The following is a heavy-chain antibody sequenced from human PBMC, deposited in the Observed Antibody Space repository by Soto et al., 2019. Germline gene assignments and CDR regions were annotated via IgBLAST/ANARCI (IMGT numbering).Heavy chain of an antibody. CDR2: VYVTGTGT. CDR1: GYPFATSH. Sequence: ASAKLSSRTHGYPFATSHSHWPRMVTGQGLEWMGIVYVTGTGTRSAQKFQGRLTMTRDRSTSTVYMELSSLRSEDTAVKYRARPEVYVSGCYYVDAWGQAT. D-gene: IGHD3-16*01. J-gene: IGHJ4*02. CDR3: ARPEVYVSGCYYVDA. V-gene: IGHV1-46*01.